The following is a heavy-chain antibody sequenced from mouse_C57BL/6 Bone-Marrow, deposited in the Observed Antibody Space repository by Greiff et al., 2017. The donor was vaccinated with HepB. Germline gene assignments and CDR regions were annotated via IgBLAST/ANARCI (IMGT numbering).Heavy chain of an antibody. CDR2: ISGGGGNT. Sequence: EVQLVESGGGLVKPGGSLKLSCAASGFTFSSYTMSWVRQTPEKRLEWVATISGGGGNTYYPDSVKGRFTISRDNAKNTLYLQMSSLRSEDTALYYCARHEGDWGLRRRGFAYWGQGTLVTVSA. J-gene: IGHJ3*01. V-gene: IGHV5-9*01. CDR1: GFTFSSYT. D-gene: IGHD2-4*01. CDR3: ARHEGDWGLRRRGFAY.